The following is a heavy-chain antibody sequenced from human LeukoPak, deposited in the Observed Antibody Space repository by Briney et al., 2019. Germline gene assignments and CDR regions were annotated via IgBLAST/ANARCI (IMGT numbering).Heavy chain of an antibody. CDR3: ARDGDPTTVTPDY. D-gene: IGHD4-17*01. CDR2: IWYDGSNK. V-gene: IGHV3-33*01. J-gene: IGHJ4*02. Sequence: GGSLRLSCAASGFTFSSYGMHWVRQAPGKGLEWVAVIWYDGSNKYYADSVKGRFTLSRDNSQHTLYLQITRLRAEDTAVYYCARDGDPTTVTPDYWDQRTLVTVSS. CDR1: GFTFSSYG.